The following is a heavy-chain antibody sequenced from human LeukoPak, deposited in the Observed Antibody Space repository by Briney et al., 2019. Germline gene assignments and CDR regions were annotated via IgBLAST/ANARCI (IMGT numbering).Heavy chain of an antibody. J-gene: IGHJ4*02. V-gene: IGHV1-69*05. CDR1: GGTFSSYA. Sequence: GASMKVSCKASGGTFSSYAISWVRQAPGQGLEWMGRIIPIFGTANYAQKFQGRVTITTDESTSTAYMELSSLRSEDTAVYYCAWRAMLVTPFDYWGQGTLVTVSS. CDR2: IIPIFGTA. CDR3: AWRAMLVTPFDY. D-gene: IGHD4/OR15-4a*01.